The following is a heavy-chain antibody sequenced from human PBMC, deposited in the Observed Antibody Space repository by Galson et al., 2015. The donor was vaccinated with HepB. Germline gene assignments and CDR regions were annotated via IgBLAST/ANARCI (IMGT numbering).Heavy chain of an antibody. V-gene: IGHV3-23*01. D-gene: IGHD1-26*01. CDR1: GFTFSSYA. Sequence: SLRLSCAASGFTFSSYAMSWVRQAPGKGLEWVSGISGSGGSTLYVGSVKGRFTISRDNSKDTLYLQMNSLRVEDTAIYYCAKAPSGSYDWYFDLWGRGTLVTVSS. J-gene: IGHJ2*01. CDR3: AKAPSGSYDWYFDL. CDR2: ISGSGGST.